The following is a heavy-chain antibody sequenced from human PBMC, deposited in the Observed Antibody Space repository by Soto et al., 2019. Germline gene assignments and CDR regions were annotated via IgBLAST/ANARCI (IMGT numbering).Heavy chain of an antibody. D-gene: IGHD2-8*01. J-gene: IGHJ5*02. CDR2: IYYSGNT. V-gene: IGHV4-59*08. Sequence: PSETLSLTCTVSGGSISSYYWSWIRQPPGKGLEWIGYIYYSGNTNYNPSLKSRVTISVDTSKNQFSLKLSSVTAADTAVYYCESHACNAKHRTYAVCYLDWLDPGGQGTLVTVSS. CDR1: GGSISSYY. CDR3: ESHACNAKHRTYAVCYLDWLDP.